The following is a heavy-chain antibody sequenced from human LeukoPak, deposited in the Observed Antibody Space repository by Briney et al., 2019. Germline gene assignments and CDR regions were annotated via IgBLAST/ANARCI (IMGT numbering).Heavy chain of an antibody. CDR1: GCTFSSYW. Sequence: GGSLRLSCAASGCTFSSYWMSWVRQAPGKGLEWVANIKQDGSEKYYVDSVKGRFTISRDNAKNSLYLQMNSLRAEDTAVYYCARARDYYMDVWGKGTTVTVSS. CDR2: IKQDGSEK. J-gene: IGHJ6*03. V-gene: IGHV3-7*04. CDR3: ARARDYYMDV.